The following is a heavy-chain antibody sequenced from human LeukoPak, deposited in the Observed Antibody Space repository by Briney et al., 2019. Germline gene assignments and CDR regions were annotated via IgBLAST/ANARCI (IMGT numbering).Heavy chain of an antibody. J-gene: IGHJ4*02. CDR2: INPSGGST. CDR1: GYTFTSYY. V-gene: IGHV1-46*03. D-gene: IGHD3-10*01. CDR3: ARGGSGSYFGSGYDY. Sequence: ASVKVSCXASGYTFTSYYMHWVRQARGQGLEWMGIINPSGGSTSYAQKFQGRVTMTRDTSTSTVYMELSSLRSEDTAVYYCARGGSGSYFGSGYDYWGQGTLVTVSS.